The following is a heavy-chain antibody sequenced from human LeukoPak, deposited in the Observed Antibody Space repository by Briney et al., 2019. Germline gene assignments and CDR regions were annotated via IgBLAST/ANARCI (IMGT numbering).Heavy chain of an antibody. J-gene: IGHJ4*02. CDR1: AFIFSGHW. D-gene: IGHD3-22*01. V-gene: IGHV3-7*03. CDR3: ARVVTGYYDY. Sequence: GGSLRLSCAASAFIFSGHWLNWVRQTPGKGLEWVASIKEDGSERQYVDSVKGRFIISRDNTKASLFLQLNSLRAEDTAVYYCARVVTGYYDYWGQGTLVTVSS. CDR2: IKEDGSER.